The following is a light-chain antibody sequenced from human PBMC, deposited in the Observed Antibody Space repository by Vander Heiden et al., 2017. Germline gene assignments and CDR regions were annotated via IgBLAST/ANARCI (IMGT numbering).Light chain of an antibody. CDR2: EGS. CDR3: CSYAGSSTYV. V-gene: IGLV2-23*01. J-gene: IGLJ1*01. CDR1: SSDVGSYNL. Sequence: SALAQPASVSGSPGQSFTISCTGTSSDVGSYNLVSWYQQHPAKAPKLMIYEGSKRPAGVANRFSGSKSGNTASLTISGRQAADEADYYCCSYAGSSTYVFGTGTKGTVL.